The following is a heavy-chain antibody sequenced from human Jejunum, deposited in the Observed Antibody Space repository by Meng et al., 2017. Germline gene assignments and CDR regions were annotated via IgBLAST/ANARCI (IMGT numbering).Heavy chain of an antibody. D-gene: IGHD3-22*01. CDR3: ARGGYDSSGYYYRWFDP. Sequence: VQLQPSGPGLVKPSQTLSLTGVIAGDSVSSNSAAWNWFRQSASRGLEWLGRTYYRSKWYNDYAVSVKSRITVNPDTSKNHFSLQLNSVTSEDTAVYYCARGGYDSSGYYYRWFDPWGQGTLVTVSS. CDR1: GDSVSSNSAA. V-gene: IGHV6-1*01. J-gene: IGHJ5*02. CDR2: TYYRSKWYN.